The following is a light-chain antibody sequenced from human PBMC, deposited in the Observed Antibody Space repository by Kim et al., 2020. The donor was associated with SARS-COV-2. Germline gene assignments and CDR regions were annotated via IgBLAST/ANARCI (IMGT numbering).Light chain of an antibody. CDR2: DVS. J-gene: IGLJ2*01. CDR1: SNDVGGYNF. CDR3: CSFAGSYEV. V-gene: IGLV2-11*01. Sequence: QSALTQPRSVSGSPGQSVTISCTGTSNDVGGYNFVSWYQQHPGKAPTLIIYDVSERPSGVPDRFSGSKSGNTASLTISGLQAEDEADYYCCSFAGSYEVFGGGTQLTVL.